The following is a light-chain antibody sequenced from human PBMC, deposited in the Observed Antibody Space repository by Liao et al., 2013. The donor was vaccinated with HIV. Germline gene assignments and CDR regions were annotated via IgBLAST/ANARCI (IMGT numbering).Light chain of an antibody. CDR3: QAWDSSTGDVL. V-gene: IGLV3-1*01. CDR2: QDS. J-gene: IGLJ2*01. CDR1: KMGHKY. Sequence: SYELTRPPSVTVSPGQTATITCSGDKMGHKYVSWYQHKAGQSPVLVIFQDSQRPSGIPERFSGSNSGNTATLTISGTQAMDEADYYCQAWDSSTGDVLFGGGTKLTVL.